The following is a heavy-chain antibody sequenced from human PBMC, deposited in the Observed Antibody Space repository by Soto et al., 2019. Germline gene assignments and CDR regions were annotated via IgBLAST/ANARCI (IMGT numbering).Heavy chain of an antibody. CDR1: GYTFTSYY. V-gene: IGHV1-8*02. CDR2: MNPNSGNT. J-gene: IGHJ5*02. CDR3: AREVSYWFDP. Sequence: ASVKVSCKASGYTFTSYYMHWVRQATGQGLEWMGWMNPNSGNTGYAQKFQGRVTMTRNTSISTAYMELSSLRSEDTAVYYCAREVSYWFDPWGQGTLVTVSS. D-gene: IGHD2-8*01.